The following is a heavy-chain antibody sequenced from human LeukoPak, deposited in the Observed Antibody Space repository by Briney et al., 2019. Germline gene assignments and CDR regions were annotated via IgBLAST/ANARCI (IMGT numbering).Heavy chain of an antibody. CDR3: AGGNTSGYSLYYDY. CDR1: GGSISSSSYY. J-gene: IGHJ4*02. V-gene: IGHV4-39*07. D-gene: IGHD3-22*01. CDR2: IYYNGST. Sequence: SETLSLTCTVSGGSISSSSYYWGWIRQPPGKGLEWIGSIYYNGSTYYNPSLKSRVTISVDASKNQCSLRLSFVTAPDTAVYYGAGGNTSGYSLYYDYCGQGTLVTASS.